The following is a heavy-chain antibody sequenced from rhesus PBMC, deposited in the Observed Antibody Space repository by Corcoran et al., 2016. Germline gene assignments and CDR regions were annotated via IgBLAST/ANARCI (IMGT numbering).Heavy chain of an antibody. D-gene: IGHD6-25*01. CDR1: GGSISGGYG. Sequence: QLQLQESGPGLVKPSETLSLTCAVSGGSISGGYGWSWIRLPPGKGLVWIGHIFGSIGSTYYKPSLKSRVTSSKDTSKSHFSLKLSSVTAADTAVYYCARDRAGAAGNFDYWGQGVLVTVSS. J-gene: IGHJ4*01. V-gene: IGHV4S7*01. CDR3: ARDRAGAAGNFDY. CDR2: IFGSIGST.